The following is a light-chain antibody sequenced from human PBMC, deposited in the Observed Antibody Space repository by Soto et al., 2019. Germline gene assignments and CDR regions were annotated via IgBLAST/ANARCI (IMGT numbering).Light chain of an antibody. CDR1: QSISNN. CDR2: RAS. J-gene: IGKJ1*01. Sequence: IVMTQSPATLSGSPGERATLSCRASQSISNNLAWYQQKPGQAPRLLIYRASTMATGIPVRFSGSGSGTDFTLTISSLQSEDFAVYYCQHYNNWPPWTFGQGTKVEIK. V-gene: IGKV3-15*01. CDR3: QHYNNWPPWT.